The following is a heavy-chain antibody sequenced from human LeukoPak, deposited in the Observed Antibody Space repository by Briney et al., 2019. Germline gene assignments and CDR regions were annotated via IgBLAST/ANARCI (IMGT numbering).Heavy chain of an antibody. Sequence: PSETLSLTCAVYGGSFSGYYWSWIRQPPGKGLEWIGEINHSGSTNYNPSLKSRVTISVDTSKNQFSLKLTSVTAADTSVYYCARRTGSGLFILLGGQGTLVTVSS. CDR1: GGSFSGYY. J-gene: IGHJ4*02. CDR2: INHSGST. V-gene: IGHV4-34*01. CDR3: ARRTGSGLFILL. D-gene: IGHD3/OR15-3a*01.